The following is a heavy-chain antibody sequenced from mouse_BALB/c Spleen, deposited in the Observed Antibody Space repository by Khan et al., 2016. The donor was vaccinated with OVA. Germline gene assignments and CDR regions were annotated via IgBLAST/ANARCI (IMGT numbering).Heavy chain of an antibody. J-gene: IGHJ2*01. CDR3: TESLFLYYFDY. CDR2: ISTGGFT. V-gene: IGHV5-6-5*01. Sequence: EVELVESGGGLVKPGGSLKLSCAASGFTFSSYAMSWVRQTPEPRLEWVASISTGGFTYYPDSVKGRFTISSDNARDILYLQMSSRRSEDTSMYYCTESLFLYYFDYWGQGTTLTVSS. CDR1: GFTFSSYA. D-gene: IGHD6-1*01.